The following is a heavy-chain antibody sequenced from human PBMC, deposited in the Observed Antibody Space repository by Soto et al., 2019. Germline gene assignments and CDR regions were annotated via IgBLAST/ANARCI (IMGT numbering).Heavy chain of an antibody. V-gene: IGHV3-30*18. CDR3: AKLITGTHLDY. Sequence: QVQLVESGGGVVQPGRSLRLSCAASGFTFSSYGMHWVRQAPGKGLEWVAVISYDGSNKYYADSVKGRFTISSDNSKNTLYLQMNSLRAEDTAVYYCAKLITGTHLDYWGQGTLVTVSS. J-gene: IGHJ4*02. D-gene: IGHD1-20*01. CDR2: ISYDGSNK. CDR1: GFTFSSYG.